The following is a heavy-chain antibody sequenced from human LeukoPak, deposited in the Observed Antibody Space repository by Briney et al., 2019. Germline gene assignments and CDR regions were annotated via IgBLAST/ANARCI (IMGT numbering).Heavy chain of an antibody. J-gene: IGHJ4*02. CDR2: FDPEDGET. CDR3: ATDKAKQLLLMVPPTY. V-gene: IGHV1-24*01. Sequence: GASVKVSCKVSGYTLTELSMHWVRQAPGKGLEWMGGFDPEDGETIYAQKFQGRVTMTEDTSTDTAYKELSSLRSEDTAVYYCATDKAKQLLLMVPPTYWGQGTLVTVSS. CDR1: GYTLTELS. D-gene: IGHD6-13*01.